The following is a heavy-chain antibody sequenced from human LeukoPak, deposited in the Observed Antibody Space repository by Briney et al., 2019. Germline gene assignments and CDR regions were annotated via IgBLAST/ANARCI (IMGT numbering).Heavy chain of an antibody. CDR3: AKDGPSSSFDY. CDR1: GFLFYEYA. V-gene: IGHV3-9*01. J-gene: IGHJ4*02. Sequence: PGRSLRLFCAPSGFLFYEYAMHGAPDATGEGREWVSGNRWKSGSIGYADSVKGRFTISRDNAKNSLYLQMNSLRAEDTALYYCAKDGPSSSFDYWGQGTLVTVSS. D-gene: IGHD6-6*01. CDR2: NRWKSGSI.